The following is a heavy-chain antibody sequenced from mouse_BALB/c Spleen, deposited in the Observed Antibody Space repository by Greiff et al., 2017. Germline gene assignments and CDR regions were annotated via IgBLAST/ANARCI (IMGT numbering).Heavy chain of an antibody. J-gene: IGHJ4*01. Sequence: EVQLQQSGTVLARPGASVKMSCKASGYTFTSYWMHWVKQRPGQGLEWIGAIYPGSSDTSYNQKFKGKAKLTAVTSTSTAYMELSSLTNEDSAVYYCTRGGLRRGYYAMDYWGQGTSVTVSA. V-gene: IGHV1-5*01. CDR1: GYTFTSYW. CDR2: IYPGSSDT. CDR3: TRGGLRRGYYAMDY. D-gene: IGHD2-4*01.